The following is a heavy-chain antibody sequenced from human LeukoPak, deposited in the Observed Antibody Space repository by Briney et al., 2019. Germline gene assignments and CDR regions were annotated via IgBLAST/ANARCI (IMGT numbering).Heavy chain of an antibody. CDR3: AREIRGYSGYDPDYYYYYMDV. Sequence: GSSVKVSCEASGGTFSSYAISWVRQAPGQGLEWMGGIIPIFGTANYAQKFQGRVTITADESTSTAYMELSSLRSEDTAVYYCAREIRGYSGYDPDYYYYYMDVWGKGTTVTVSS. V-gene: IGHV1-69*01. J-gene: IGHJ6*03. CDR1: GGTFSSYA. D-gene: IGHD5-12*01. CDR2: IIPIFGTA.